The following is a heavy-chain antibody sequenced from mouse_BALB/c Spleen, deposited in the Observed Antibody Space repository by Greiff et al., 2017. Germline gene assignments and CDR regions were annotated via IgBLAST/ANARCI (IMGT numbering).Heavy chain of an antibody. J-gene: IGHJ3*01. CDR2: INPDSSTI. V-gene: IGHV4-1*02. Sequence: EVQGVESGGGLVQPGGSLKLSCAASGFDFSRYWMSWVRQAPGKGLEWIGEINPDSSTINYTPSLKDKFIISRDNAKNTLYLQMSKVRSEDTALYYCARRNWEGDWFAYWGQGTLVTVSA. CDR3: ARRNWEGDWFAY. D-gene: IGHD4-1*01. CDR1: GFDFSRYW.